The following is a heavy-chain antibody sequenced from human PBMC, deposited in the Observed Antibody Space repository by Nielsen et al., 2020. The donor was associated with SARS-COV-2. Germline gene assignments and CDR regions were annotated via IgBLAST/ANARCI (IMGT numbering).Heavy chain of an antibody. J-gene: IGHJ6*03. CDR1: GGSISSGAYY. Sequence: SETLSLTCAVSGGSISSGAYYWSWIRQHPGKGLEWLGNTYYRGTTDYNPSLKSRVTLSMDKSKRQFSLRLTSVSAADTAVYFCARGDLVVVPSPILGLGPFFYYFYLDVWGKGTTVIVSS. CDR2: TYYRGTT. V-gene: IGHV4-31*11. CDR3: ARGDLVVVPSPILGLGPFFYYFYLDV. D-gene: IGHD2-2*01.